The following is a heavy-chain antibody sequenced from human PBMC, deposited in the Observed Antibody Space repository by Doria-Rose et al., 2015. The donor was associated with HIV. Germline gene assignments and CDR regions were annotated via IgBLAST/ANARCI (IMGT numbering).Heavy chain of an antibody. Sequence: QVQLVQSGPVLVTPTETLTLTCTVSGVSLSSPGMGVSWIRQPPGKALEWLAIISSDDERSYNTSRKSRLTISRCTSKSQVVLTMTDMDPVDTATYYCARIKSSRWYHKYYFDFWGQGTLV. CDR2: ISSDDER. D-gene: IGHD6-13*01. CDR3: ARIKSSRWYHKYYFDF. CDR1: GVSLSSPGMG. J-gene: IGHJ4*02. V-gene: IGHV2-26*01.